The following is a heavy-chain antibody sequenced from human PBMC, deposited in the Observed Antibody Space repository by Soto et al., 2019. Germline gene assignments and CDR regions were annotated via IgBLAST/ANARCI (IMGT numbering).Heavy chain of an antibody. D-gene: IGHD1-26*01. CDR2: VHFTGAA. Sequence: QVHLQESGPGLVKPSETLSLTCAVSGGSVSSGSYYWSWFRQPPGKGLEWIGYVHFTGAANYNPSLRRRVAMSRGTTKNQVALNLNSVTAADTATCCCAREGSSTAHLDYWGQGALVTVSS. CDR1: GGSVSSGSYY. CDR3: AREGSSTAHLDY. J-gene: IGHJ4*02. V-gene: IGHV4-61*01.